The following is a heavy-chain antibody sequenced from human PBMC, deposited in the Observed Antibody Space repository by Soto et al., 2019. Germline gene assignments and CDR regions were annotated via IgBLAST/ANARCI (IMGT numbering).Heavy chain of an antibody. CDR2: LYNSGNT. V-gene: IGHV4-59*01. Sequence: SETLSLTCTVSGCSITNYFWGWIRQPPGKGLEWIGSLYNSGNTNYNPSLKSRVTISVDTSNNHFSLKLSSVTAADAAVYYCAGTSKWLAFDYWGQGALVTV. J-gene: IGHJ4*02. D-gene: IGHD6-19*01. CDR1: GCSITNYF. CDR3: AGTSKWLAFDY.